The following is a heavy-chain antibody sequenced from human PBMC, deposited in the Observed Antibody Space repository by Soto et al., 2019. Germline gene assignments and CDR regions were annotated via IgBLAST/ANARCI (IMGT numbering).Heavy chain of an antibody. V-gene: IGHV3-21*01. CDR1: GFTFSSCN. CDR3: AKDKGYSGYDQYYFDY. D-gene: IGHD5-12*01. Sequence: GSLRLSCAASGFTFSSCNMNWVRQAPGKGLEWVSSISSSSSYKYYADSVKGRFTISRDNAKNSLYLQMNSLRAEDTAVYYCAKDKGYSGYDQYYFDYWGQGTLVTVSS. CDR2: ISSSSSYK. J-gene: IGHJ4*02.